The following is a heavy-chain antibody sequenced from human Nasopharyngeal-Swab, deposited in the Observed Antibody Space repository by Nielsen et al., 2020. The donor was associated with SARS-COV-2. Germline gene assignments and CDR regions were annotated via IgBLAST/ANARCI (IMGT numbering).Heavy chain of an antibody. CDR3: ARARSGGYDILTGYPPYWYFDL. CDR1: GASFSGYY. J-gene: IGHJ2*01. CDR2: IYYSGST. V-gene: IGHV4-31*11. Sequence: SETLSLTCAVFGASFSGYYWSWIRQHPGKGLEWIGYIYYSGSTYYNPSLKSRVTISVDTSKNQFSLKLSSVTAADTAVYYCARARSGGYDILTGYPPYWYFDLWGRGTLVTVSS. D-gene: IGHD3-9*01.